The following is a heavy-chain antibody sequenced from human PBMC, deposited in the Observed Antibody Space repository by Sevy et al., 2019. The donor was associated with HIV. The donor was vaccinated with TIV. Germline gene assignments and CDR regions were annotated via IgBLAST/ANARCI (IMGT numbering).Heavy chain of an antibody. CDR3: ARDSSVLGYFDY. CDR2: ISSGSRII. J-gene: IGHJ4*02. V-gene: IGHV3-48*01. Sequence: GGSLRLSCVASGFTFSWESMNWVRQAPGKGLEWLSYISSGSRIIYYADSVKGRFTISRDNAKNSLYLQMNSLRAEDTAVYYCARDSSVLGYFDYWGQGSLVTVSS. CDR1: GFTFSWES. D-gene: IGHD3-3*02.